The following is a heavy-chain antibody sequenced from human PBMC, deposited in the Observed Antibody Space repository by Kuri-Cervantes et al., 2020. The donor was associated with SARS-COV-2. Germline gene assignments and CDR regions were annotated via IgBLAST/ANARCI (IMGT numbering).Heavy chain of an antibody. CDR3: AREGGGYCRSTSCYSY. CDR1: GGSISSYY. J-gene: IGHJ4*02. CDR2: IYYSGST. D-gene: IGHD2-2*02. V-gene: IGHV4-59*12. Sequence: ESLKISCTVSGGSISSYYWSWIRQPPGKGLEWIGYIYYSGSTNYNPSLKSRVNISVDTSKNQFSLKLSSVTAANTAVYYCAREGGGYCRSTSCYSYWGQGTLVTVSS.